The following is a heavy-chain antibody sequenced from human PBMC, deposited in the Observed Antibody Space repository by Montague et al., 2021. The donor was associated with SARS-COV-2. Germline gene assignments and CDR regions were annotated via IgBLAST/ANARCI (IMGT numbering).Heavy chain of an antibody. Sequence: SETLSLTCSVSNYFISSVYYWGWIRQSPGKVLEWIGSISHSGTTYYNPSLKSRVTMSVDTSKNQFSLKMRSLTAADTAVYYCARESEGRWFGDIWIDYWGQGTLVTVSS. CDR1: NYFISSVYY. J-gene: IGHJ4*02. V-gene: IGHV4-38-2*02. CDR3: ARESEGRWFGDIWIDY. D-gene: IGHD3-10*01. CDR2: ISHSGTT.